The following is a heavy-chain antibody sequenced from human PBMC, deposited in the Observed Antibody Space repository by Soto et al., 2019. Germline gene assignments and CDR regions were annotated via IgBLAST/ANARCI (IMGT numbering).Heavy chain of an antibody. J-gene: IGHJ6*02. Sequence: PGGSLRLSCAASGFTFSSYLMHWVRQAQGKGVWCVSRMNEDGGSMDYSDSVMGRFTITRDNAKNTLYLQMDSLRVEDTAVYYCASDLSGRADVWGQGTTVTVSS. D-gene: IGHD3-10*01. CDR3: ASDLSGRADV. V-gene: IGHV3-74*01. CDR1: GFTFSSYL. CDR2: MNEDGGSM.